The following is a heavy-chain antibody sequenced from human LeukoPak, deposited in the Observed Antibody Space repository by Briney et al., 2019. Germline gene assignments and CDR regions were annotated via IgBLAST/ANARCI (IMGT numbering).Heavy chain of an antibody. Sequence: GGSLRLSCAASGFTFSSYSMNWVRQAPGKGLEWVSSISSSSSYIYYADSVKGRFTISRDNAKNSLYLQMNSLRAEDTAVYYCARGLQYNDAFDIWGQGTMVAVSS. CDR3: ARGLQYNDAFDI. CDR2: ISSSSSYI. V-gene: IGHV3-21*01. D-gene: IGHD1-14*01. CDR1: GFTFSSYS. J-gene: IGHJ3*02.